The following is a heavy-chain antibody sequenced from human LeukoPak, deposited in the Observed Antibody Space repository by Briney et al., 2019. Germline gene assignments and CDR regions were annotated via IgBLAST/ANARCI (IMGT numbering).Heavy chain of an antibody. CDR3: ARDLGGSCYFDY. J-gene: IGHJ4*02. D-gene: IGHD6-13*01. Sequence: ASVKVSCKSSGYSVTGGNSDWLRHRPVQGLEWMGWINPISGDTNYAQKFQGWVTMTRDTSISTAYMELNRLRSDDTAVFYCARDLGGSCYFDYWGQGTLVTVSS. V-gene: IGHV1-2*04. CDR2: INPISGDT. CDR1: GYSVTGGN.